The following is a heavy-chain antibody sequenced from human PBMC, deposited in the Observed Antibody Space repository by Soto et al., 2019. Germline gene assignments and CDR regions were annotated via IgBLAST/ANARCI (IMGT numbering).Heavy chain of an antibody. D-gene: IGHD1-26*01. J-gene: IGHJ5*02. CDR2: IYPGDSDT. Sequence: PGESLKISCKGSGYSFTSYWIGWVRQMPGKGLEWMGIIYPGDSDTRYSPSFQGQVTISADKSISTAYLQWSSLKASDTAMYYCARGGSSPLHSLYNWFDPWGQGTLVTVSS. CDR3: ARGGSSPLHSLYNWFDP. V-gene: IGHV5-51*01. CDR1: GYSFTSYW.